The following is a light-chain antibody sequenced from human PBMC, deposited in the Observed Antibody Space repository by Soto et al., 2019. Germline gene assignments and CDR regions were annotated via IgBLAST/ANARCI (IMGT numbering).Light chain of an antibody. CDR3: QQYGSLLRT. CDR1: QSVSTW. V-gene: IGKV1-5*01. Sequence: DIQMTQSPSTLSASVGDRVTITCRASQSVSTWLAWYQQKPGKAPQVLIYGASSRATGIPDRFSGSGSGTGFTLTISRLEPEDFAVYYCQQYGSLLRTFGQGTKVDIK. CDR2: GAS. J-gene: IGKJ1*01.